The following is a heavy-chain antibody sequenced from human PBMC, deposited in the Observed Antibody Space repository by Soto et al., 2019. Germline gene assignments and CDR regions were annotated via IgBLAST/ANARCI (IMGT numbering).Heavy chain of an antibody. Sequence: GESLKISCEGSGYSFATYWIGWVRQMPGKGLEWMGIIYPDDSDTRYSPSFQGQVTISADKSINTAYLQWSSLKASDSAIYYCARQYSSSWNYYYYGVDVWGHGTTVTVSS. CDR3: ARQYSSSWNYYYYGVDV. V-gene: IGHV5-51*01. CDR2: IYPDDSDT. J-gene: IGHJ6*02. D-gene: IGHD6-13*01. CDR1: GYSFATYW.